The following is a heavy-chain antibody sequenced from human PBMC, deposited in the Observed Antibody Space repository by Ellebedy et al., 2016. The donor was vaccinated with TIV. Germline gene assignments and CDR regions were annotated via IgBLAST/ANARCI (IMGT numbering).Heavy chain of an antibody. CDR2: INPGGGGT. J-gene: IGHJ6*02. D-gene: IGHD3-16*02. V-gene: IGHV1-46*01. CDR3: SRAPLSGVFYGLNV. CDR1: GYTFTNYY. Sequence: AASVKVSCKASGYTFTNYYMNWVRQAPGQGLEWMGIINPGGGGTSYAQKFQGRVTMTRDTSTSTVYMGLSSLSSEDKALYYCSRAPLSGVFYGLNVWGQGTTGTVSS.